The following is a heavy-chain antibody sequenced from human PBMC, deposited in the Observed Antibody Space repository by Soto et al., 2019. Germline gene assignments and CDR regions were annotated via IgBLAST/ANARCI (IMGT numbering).Heavy chain of an antibody. Sequence: QLQLQESGPGLVKPSETLSLTCTVSGGSISSTNYYWGWIRQPPGKGLEWIGSIYYSGNTYYNPSRKSRVTIAVDTSKNPLSLNLSSVTAADTSVYYCARHRSVVVVPAPIHWFDPWGQGTLVTVSS. J-gene: IGHJ5*02. CDR3: ARHRSVVVVPAPIHWFDP. D-gene: IGHD2-2*01. CDR1: GGSISSTNYY. V-gene: IGHV4-39*01. CDR2: IYYSGNT.